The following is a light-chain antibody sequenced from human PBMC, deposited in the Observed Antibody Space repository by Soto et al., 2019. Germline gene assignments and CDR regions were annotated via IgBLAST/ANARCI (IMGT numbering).Light chain of an antibody. CDR3: AATDDSLGGPV. CDR1: SYNIETNY. Sequence: QSVLTQPPSASGTPGQRVTISCSGSSYNIETNYVYWYQHLPGAAPKLLIFTNNQRPSGVPDRFSASKSGTSASLAISGLRSEDEGDYYCAATDDSLGGPVFGGGTKLTVL. V-gene: IGLV1-47*02. CDR2: TNN. J-gene: IGLJ2*01.